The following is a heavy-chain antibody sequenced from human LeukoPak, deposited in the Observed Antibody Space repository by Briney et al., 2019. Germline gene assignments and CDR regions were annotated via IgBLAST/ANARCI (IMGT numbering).Heavy chain of an antibody. V-gene: IGHV3-48*03. J-gene: IGHJ4*02. Sequence: GGSLRLSCAASGFTFSRAWMNWVRQAPGKGLEWVSYISSSGSTIYYADSVKGRFTISRDNAKNSLYLQMNSLRAEGTAVYYCAREAENFDYWGQGTLVTVSS. CDR1: GFTFSRAW. CDR3: AREAENFDY. CDR2: ISSSGSTI.